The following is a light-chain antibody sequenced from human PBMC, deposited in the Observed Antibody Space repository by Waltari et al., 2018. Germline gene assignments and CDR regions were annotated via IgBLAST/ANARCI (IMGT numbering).Light chain of an antibody. CDR3: QSYDSSLSTYWV. CDR2: GNI. J-gene: IGLJ3*02. CDR1: RSNIGAGFD. V-gene: IGLV1-40*01. Sequence: VLPKPPPVSGAPGQRVTISRPGSRSNIGAGFDVHCNQQLPGPAPKPLIYGNINRPSGVPDRVSGSKSGTSASLASTGLQAEDEADYYCQSYDSSLSTYWVFGGGTKLTVL.